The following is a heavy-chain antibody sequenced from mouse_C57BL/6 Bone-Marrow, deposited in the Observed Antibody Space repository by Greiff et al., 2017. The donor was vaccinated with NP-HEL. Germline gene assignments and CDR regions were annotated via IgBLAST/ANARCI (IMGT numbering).Heavy chain of an antibody. V-gene: IGHV1-80*01. D-gene: IGHD1-1*02. CDR3: AREGDYGPYFDY. CDR1: GYAFSSYW. J-gene: IGHJ2*01. Sequence: VQLVESGAELVKPGASVKISCKASGYAFSSYWMNWVKQRPGKGLEWIGQIYPGDGDTNYNGKFKGKATLTADKSSSTAYMQLSSLTSEDSAVYFCAREGDYGPYFDYWGQGTTLTVSS. CDR2: IYPGDGDT.